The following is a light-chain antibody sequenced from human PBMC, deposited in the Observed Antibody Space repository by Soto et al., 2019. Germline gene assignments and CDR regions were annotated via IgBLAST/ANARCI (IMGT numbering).Light chain of an antibody. CDR1: SSDVGGFNS. CDR3: SSYTTSGTRV. V-gene: IGLV2-14*01. CDR2: EIT. J-gene: IGLJ3*02. Sequence: QSVLTQPASVSGSPGQSITISCTGTSSDVGGFNSVSWYQQHPGKAPKLIIYEITSRPSGISDRFSGSKSGNTASLTISGLHVDDEANYYCSSYTTSGTRVFGGGTKLTVL.